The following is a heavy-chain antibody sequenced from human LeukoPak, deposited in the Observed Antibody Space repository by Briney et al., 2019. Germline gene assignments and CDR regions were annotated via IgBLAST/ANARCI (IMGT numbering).Heavy chain of an antibody. D-gene: IGHD6-19*01. J-gene: IGHJ6*02. CDR3: ARDRVSSGWYLYV. CDR1: GYTFTVYY. Sequence: ASVKVSFKASGYTFTVYYMHWVRQAPGQGLEWMGRINPNSGGTNYAQKFQGRVTMTRDTSISTAYMELSRLRSDDTAVYYCARDRVSSGWYLYVWGQGTTVTVSS. V-gene: IGHV1-2*06. CDR2: INPNSGGT.